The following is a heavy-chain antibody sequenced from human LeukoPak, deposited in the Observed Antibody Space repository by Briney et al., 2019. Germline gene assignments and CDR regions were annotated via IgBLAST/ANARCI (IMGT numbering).Heavy chain of an antibody. CDR1: GFTFSSYA. CDR2: ISGSGGST. Sequence: GGSLRLSCAASGFTFSSYAMSWARQAPGKGLEWVSAISGSGGSTYYADSVKGRFTISRDNSKNTLYLQMNSLRAEDTAVYYCATNSGSYKYYYYYGMDVWGQGTTVTVSS. J-gene: IGHJ6*02. CDR3: ATNSGSYKYYYYYGMDV. V-gene: IGHV3-23*01. D-gene: IGHD1-26*01.